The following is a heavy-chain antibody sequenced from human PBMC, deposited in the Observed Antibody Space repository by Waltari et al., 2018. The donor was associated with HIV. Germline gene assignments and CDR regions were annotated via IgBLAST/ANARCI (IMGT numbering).Heavy chain of an antibody. CDR1: GYTFSDDA. Sequence: QAQLVQSGAEMKKPGASVTVSCKASGYTFSDDAIIWVRKATGQGLEYRGWMNPKSGKTGYAQKFQDRVSMTRDVSITTAYMELSGLRGEDTAVYFCARRPYASGTHYPWYYYGLDVWGQGTTVTVSS. CDR3: ARRPYASGTHYPWYYYGLDV. D-gene: IGHD3-10*01. J-gene: IGHJ6*02. CDR2: MNPKSGKT. V-gene: IGHV1-8*01.